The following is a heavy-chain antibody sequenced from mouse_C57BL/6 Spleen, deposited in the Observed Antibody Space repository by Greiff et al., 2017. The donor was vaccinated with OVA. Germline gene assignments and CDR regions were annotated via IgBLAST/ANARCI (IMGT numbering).Heavy chain of an antibody. J-gene: IGHJ2*01. CDR1: GYTFTDYY. CDR2: INPNNGGT. V-gene: IGHV1-26*01. CDR3: AREYDYADY. D-gene: IGHD2-4*01. Sequence: VQLQQSGPELVKPGASVKISCKASGYTFTDYYMNWVKQSHGKSLEWIGDINPNNGGTSYNQKFKGKATLTVDKSSSTAYMELRSLTSEDSAVYYCAREYDYADYWGQGTTLTVSS.